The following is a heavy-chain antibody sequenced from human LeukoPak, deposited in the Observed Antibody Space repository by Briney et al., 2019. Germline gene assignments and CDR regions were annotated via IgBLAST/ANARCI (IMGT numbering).Heavy chain of an antibody. D-gene: IGHD3-22*01. CDR2: ISYDGSNK. J-gene: IGHJ6*02. V-gene: IGHV3-30*18. CDR1: GFTFSSYG. Sequence: PGRSLRLSRAASGFTFSSYGMHWVRQAPGKGLEWVAVISYDGSNKYYADSVKGRFTISRDNSKNTLYLQMNSLRAEDTAVYYCAKDSSGRYGMDVWGQGTTVTVSS. CDR3: AKDSSGRYGMDV.